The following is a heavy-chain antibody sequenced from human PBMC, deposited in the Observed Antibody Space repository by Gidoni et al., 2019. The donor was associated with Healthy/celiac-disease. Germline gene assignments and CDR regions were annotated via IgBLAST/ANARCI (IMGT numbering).Heavy chain of an antibody. J-gene: IGHJ6*03. CDR3: AGQYQLRGGIGSSSSRRYYYMDV. V-gene: IGHV4-34*01. CDR1: GGSFSGYY. CDR2: INHSGSP. Sequence: QVQLQQWGAGLLKPSETLSLTCAVYGGSFSGYYWSWIRQPPGKGLAWIGEINHSGSPNYNPSLKSRVTISVDTSKNQFSLKLSSVTAADTAVYYCAGQYQLRGGIGSSSSRRYYYMDVWGKGTTVTVSS. D-gene: IGHD2-2*01.